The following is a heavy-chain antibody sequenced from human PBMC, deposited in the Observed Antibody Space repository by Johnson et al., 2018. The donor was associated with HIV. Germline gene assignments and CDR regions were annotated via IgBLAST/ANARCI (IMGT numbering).Heavy chain of an antibody. CDR1: GFTFDDYA. CDR2: ISWDGGST. J-gene: IGHJ3*02. CDR3: VLFSSIAAEGAFDI. D-gene: IGHD6-6*01. Sequence: QLVESGGGLVQPGGSLRLSCAASGFTFDDYAMHWVRQAPGKGLEWVSLISWDGGSTYYADSVKGRFTISRNNSKNSLYLQLNSLRAEDTALYYCVLFSSIAAEGAFDIWGQGTMVTVSS. V-gene: IGHV3-43D*03.